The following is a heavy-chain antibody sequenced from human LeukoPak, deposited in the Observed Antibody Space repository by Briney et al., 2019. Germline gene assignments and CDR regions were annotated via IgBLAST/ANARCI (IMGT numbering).Heavy chain of an antibody. CDR1: GGSISSGSYY. CDR2: IYTSGST. V-gene: IGHV4-61*02. CDR3: ARDKLGYCSSTSCATRGFDY. Sequence: KTSQTLSLTCTVSGGSISSGSYYLSWIRQPAGKGLEWIGRIYTSGSTNYNPSLKSRVTISVDTSKNQFSLKLSSATAADPAVYYCARDKLGYCSSTSCATRGFDYWGQGTLVTVSS. D-gene: IGHD2-2*01. J-gene: IGHJ4*02.